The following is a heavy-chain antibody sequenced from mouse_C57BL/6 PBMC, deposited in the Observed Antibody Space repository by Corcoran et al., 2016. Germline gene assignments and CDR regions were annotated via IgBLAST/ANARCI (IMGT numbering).Heavy chain of an antibody. D-gene: IGHD2-3*01. Sequence: QVQLKQSGAELVRPGASVKLSCKASGYTFTDYYINWVKQRSGQGLEWIARIYPGSGNTYYNEKFKGKATLTAEKSSSTAYMQLSSLTSEDSAVYFCARGDGYYLAWFAYWGQGTLVTVSA. V-gene: IGHV1-76*01. J-gene: IGHJ3*01. CDR1: GYTFTDYY. CDR3: ARGDGYYLAWFAY. CDR2: IYPGSGNT.